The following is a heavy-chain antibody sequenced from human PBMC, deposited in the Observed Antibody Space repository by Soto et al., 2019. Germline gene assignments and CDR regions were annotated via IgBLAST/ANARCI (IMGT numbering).Heavy chain of an antibody. CDR1: GFTFSTYA. J-gene: IGHJ6*02. Sequence: GGSLRLSCAASGFTFSTYAMNWVRQAPGQGLEWVSISGINTFYADSVKDRFTISRDNSKNTMYLQMNSLRAEDTAVYYCAREVPYYNDNRDYGMDVWGQGTTVTVFS. CDR3: AREVPYYNDNRDYGMDV. CDR2: SGINT. V-gene: IGHV3-23*01. D-gene: IGHD3-22*01.